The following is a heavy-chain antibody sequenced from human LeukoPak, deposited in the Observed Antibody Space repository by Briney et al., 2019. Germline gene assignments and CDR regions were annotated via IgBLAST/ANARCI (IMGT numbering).Heavy chain of an antibody. CDR1: GGSISSSSYY. Sequence: SETLSLTCSVSGGSISSSSYYWGWIRQPPGKGLEWIGSIYYSGSTYYNPSLKSRVTISVDTSKNQFSLKLTSVTAADTAVNYCARATVSSAAFDIWGQGTMVTVSS. D-gene: IGHD4-17*01. V-gene: IGHV4-39*02. CDR3: ARATVSSAAFDI. CDR2: IYYSGST. J-gene: IGHJ3*02.